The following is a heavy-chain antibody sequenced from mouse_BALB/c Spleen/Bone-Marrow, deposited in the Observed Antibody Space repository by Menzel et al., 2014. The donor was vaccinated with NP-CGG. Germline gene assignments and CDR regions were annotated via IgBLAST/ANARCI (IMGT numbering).Heavy chain of an antibody. V-gene: IGHV2-6-4*01. CDR3: ARNLRDPFAY. CDR1: GFSLSRYS. J-gene: IGHJ3*01. Sequence: VHLQQSGPGLVAPSQSLSITCTVSGFSLSRYSIHWIRQPPGNGLEWLGMIWGGGSTDYNSALKSRLSISKDNSKSQVFLKMNSLQTDDTAIYYCARNLRDPFAYWGQGTLVTVSA. CDR2: IWGGGST.